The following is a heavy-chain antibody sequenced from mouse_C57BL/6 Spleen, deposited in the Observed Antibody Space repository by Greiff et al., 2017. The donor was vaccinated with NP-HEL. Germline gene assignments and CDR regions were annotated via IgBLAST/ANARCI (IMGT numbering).Heavy chain of an antibody. J-gene: IGHJ4*01. CDR1: GYTFTSYW. CDR2: IDPSDSYT. Sequence: QVHVKQPGAELVMPGASVKLSCKASGYTFTSYWMHWVKQRPGQGLEWIGEIDPSDSYTNYNQKFKGKSTLTVDKSSSTAYMQLSSLTSEDSAVYYCASYYDWPMDYWGQGTSVTVSS. CDR3: ASYYDWPMDY. V-gene: IGHV1-69*01. D-gene: IGHD2-4*01.